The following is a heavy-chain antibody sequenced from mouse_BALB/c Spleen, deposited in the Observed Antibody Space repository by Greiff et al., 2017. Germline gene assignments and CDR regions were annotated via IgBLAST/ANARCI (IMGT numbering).Heavy chain of an antibody. J-gene: IGHJ3*01. CDR2: IRSKSNNYAT. D-gene: IGHD2-3*01. CDR3: VREMGDYDGYLTWFAY. Sequence: EVKVVESGGGLVQPKGSLKLSCAASGFTFNTYAMHWVCQAPGKGLEWVARIRSKSNNYATYYADSVKDRFTISRDDSQSMLYLQMNNLKTEDTAMYYCVREMGDYDGYLTWFAYWGQGTLVTVSA. V-gene: IGHV10-3*03. CDR1: GFTFNTYA.